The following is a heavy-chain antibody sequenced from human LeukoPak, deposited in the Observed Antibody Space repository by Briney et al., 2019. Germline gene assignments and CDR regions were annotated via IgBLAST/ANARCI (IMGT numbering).Heavy chain of an antibody. CDR1: GFPLPHYY. D-gene: IGHD2-15*01. Sequence: GGSLRLSCAVSGFPLPHYYTTWLRHPPPPAPEWVSYICHLGNEIYYADSVKGRFTISRDNARNSLFLQMNSLRVEDTAVYYCAVDHCSAENCYSSRIDYWGQGTLVAVSS. CDR2: ICHLGNEI. J-gene: IGHJ4*02. CDR3: AVDHCSAENCYSSRIDY. V-gene: IGHV3-11*01.